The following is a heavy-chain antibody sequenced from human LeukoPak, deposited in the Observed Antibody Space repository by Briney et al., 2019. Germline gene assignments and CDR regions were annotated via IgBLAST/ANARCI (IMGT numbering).Heavy chain of an antibody. J-gene: IGHJ4*02. Sequence: GSLRLSCAASGFTFSDYYMSWIRQAPGKGLEWVSYISSSGSTIYYADSVKGRFTISRDNAKNSLYLQMNSLRAEDTAVYYCARNPSAGTSSDYWGQGTLVTVSS. CDR3: ARNPSAGTSSDY. CDR2: ISSSGSTI. CDR1: GFTFSDYY. V-gene: IGHV3-11*01. D-gene: IGHD6-13*01.